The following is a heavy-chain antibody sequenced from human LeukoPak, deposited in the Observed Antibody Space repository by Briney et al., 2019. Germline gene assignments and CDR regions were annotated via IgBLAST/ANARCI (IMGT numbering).Heavy chain of an antibody. CDR1: GGSSSGYY. D-gene: IGHD2-21*01. V-gene: IGHV4-34*01. Sequence: SETLSLTCAVYGGSSSGYYWSWIRQPPGKGLEWIGEINHSGSTNYNPSLKSRVTISVDTSKNQFSLKLSSVTAADTAVYYCAREIAGSFDYWGQGTLVTVSS. CDR3: AREIAGSFDY. J-gene: IGHJ4*02. CDR2: INHSGST.